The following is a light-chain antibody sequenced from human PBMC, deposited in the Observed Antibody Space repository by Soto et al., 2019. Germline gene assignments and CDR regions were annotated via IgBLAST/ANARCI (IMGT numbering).Light chain of an antibody. CDR3: QHYGSSPPTWT. V-gene: IGKV3-20*01. J-gene: IGKJ1*01. Sequence: EIVMTQSPATLSVSPGERATLSCRASQSVSSDLAWYQHKPGQAPRLLIYGASSRTSGIPDRFSGSGSGTDFALTISRLEPEDFAVYYCQHYGSSPPTWTFGQGTKVEIK. CDR2: GAS. CDR1: QSVSSD.